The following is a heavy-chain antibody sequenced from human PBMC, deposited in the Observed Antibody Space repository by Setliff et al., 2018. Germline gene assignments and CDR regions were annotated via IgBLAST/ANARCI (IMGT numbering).Heavy chain of an antibody. CDR2: ISSSGSTI. J-gene: IGHJ4*02. D-gene: IGHD3-10*01. Sequence: GGSLRLSCAASGFTFSSYSMNWVRQAPGKGLEWVSYISSSGSTIYYADSVKGRFTISRDNAKNSLYLQMNSLRAEDTAVYYCARDFYRSGSYSFDYWGQGTLVTVSS. V-gene: IGHV3-48*04. CDR1: GFTFSSYS. CDR3: ARDFYRSGSYSFDY.